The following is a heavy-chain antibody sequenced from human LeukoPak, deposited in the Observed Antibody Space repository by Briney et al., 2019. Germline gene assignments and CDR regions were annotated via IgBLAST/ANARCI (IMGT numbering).Heavy chain of an antibody. CDR2: IKQDGSAK. J-gene: IGHJ4*02. V-gene: IGHV3-7*03. D-gene: IGHD1-26*01. CDR1: GFKFSNYW. CDR3: IRLSGPLDDY. Sequence: GGSLRLSCAASGFKFSNYWMSWVRRAPGKGPEWVANIKQDGSAKYYVDSVKGRFTISRDNGNSSLHLQMNSLRAEDTAVYYCIRLSGPLDDYWGQGTLVTVSS.